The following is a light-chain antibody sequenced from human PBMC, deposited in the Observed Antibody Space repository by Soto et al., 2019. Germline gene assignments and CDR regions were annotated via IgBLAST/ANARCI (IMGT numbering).Light chain of an antibody. CDR2: GNS. CDR3: QSYDSSLSAYV. V-gene: IGLV1-40*01. J-gene: IGLJ1*01. CDR1: SSNIGAGYD. Sequence: QSALTQPPSVSGAPGQRVTIPCTGSSSNIGAGYDVHWYQQLPETAPKLLIYGNSNRPSGVPDRFSGSKSGTSASLAITGLQAEDEADYYCQSYDSSLSAYVFGTGTKLTVL.